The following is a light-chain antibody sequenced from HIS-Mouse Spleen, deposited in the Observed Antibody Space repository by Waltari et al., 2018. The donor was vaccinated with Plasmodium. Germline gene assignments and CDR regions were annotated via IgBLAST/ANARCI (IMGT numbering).Light chain of an antibody. Sequence: SYELTQPPSVSVSPGQTARITCSGDALPKKYAYWYQQKSGQAPVLVIYEDSKRPSGIPERFSGSSSGTMATLTTSGAQVEDEADYYCYSTDSSGNHRVFGRGTKLTVL. CDR1: ALPKKY. J-gene: IGLJ3*02. V-gene: IGLV3-10*01. CDR2: EDS. CDR3: YSTDSSGNHRV.